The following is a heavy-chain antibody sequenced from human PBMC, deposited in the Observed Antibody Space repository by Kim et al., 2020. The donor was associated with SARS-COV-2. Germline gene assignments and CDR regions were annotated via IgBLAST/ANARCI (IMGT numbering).Heavy chain of an antibody. J-gene: IGHJ4*02. V-gene: IGHV3-48*04. CDR1: GVSFSSYP. Sequence: GGSLRLSCSASGVSFSSYPMNWVRQAPGKGLEWLSYISSDTYTMYYADSVKGRFTISRDNAKDSLFLQMHSLRVEDTAVYYCARETSGWFDYWGQGALVTVSS. D-gene: IGHD6-19*01. CDR3: ARETSGWFDY. CDR2: ISSDTYTM.